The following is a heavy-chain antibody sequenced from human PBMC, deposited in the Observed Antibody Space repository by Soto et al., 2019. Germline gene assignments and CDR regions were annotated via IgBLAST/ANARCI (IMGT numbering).Heavy chain of an antibody. J-gene: IGHJ4*02. CDR1: GGSMISYY. D-gene: IGHD2-15*01. V-gene: IGHV4-30-4*01. CDR3: ATMGTPATGLYYFDY. Sequence: PSETLSLTCTVSGGSMISYYWSWIRQPPGKGLEWIGFISYSGSAYYNPSLKSRVTISVDTSKNQFSLNLSFVTAADTAVYYCATMGTPATGLYYFDYWGQGTLVTVSS. CDR2: ISYSGSA.